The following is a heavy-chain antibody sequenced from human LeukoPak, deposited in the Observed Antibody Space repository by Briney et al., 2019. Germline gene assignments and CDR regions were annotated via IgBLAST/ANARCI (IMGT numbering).Heavy chain of an antibody. J-gene: IGHJ4*02. CDR2: ISSSGSTI. V-gene: IGHV3-11*01. Sequence: GGSLRLSCAASGFTFSDYYMSWIRQAPGKGLEWVSYISSSGSTIYYAGSVKGRFTISRDNAKNSLYLQMDSLGAEDTAVYYCAREERWLQFGFDYWGQGTLVTVSS. D-gene: IGHD5-24*01. CDR1: GFTFSDYY. CDR3: AREERWLQFGFDY.